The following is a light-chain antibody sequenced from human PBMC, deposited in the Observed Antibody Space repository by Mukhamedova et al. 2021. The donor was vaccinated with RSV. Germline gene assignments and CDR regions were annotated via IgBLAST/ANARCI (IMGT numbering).Light chain of an antibody. CDR1: QSVSSSY. V-gene: IGKV3-20*01. CDR2: GAS. J-gene: IGKJ2*03. Sequence: GERATLSCRASQSVSSSYLAWYQQKPGQAPRLLIYGASSRATGIPDRFSGSGSGTDFTLTISRLEPEDFAVYYCQQYGSSYSFGQ. CDR3: QQYGSSYS.